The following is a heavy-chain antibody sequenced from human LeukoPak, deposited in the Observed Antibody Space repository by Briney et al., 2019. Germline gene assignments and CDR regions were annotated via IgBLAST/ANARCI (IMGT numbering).Heavy chain of an antibody. CDR3: ARATIFESLDY. CDR1: GGSVSSGSYY. Sequence: SETLSLTCTVSGGSVSSGSYYWSWIRQPPGKGLEWIGYIYHSGSTYYNPSLKSRVTISVDRSKNQFSLKLSSVTAADTAVYYCARATIFESLDYWGQGTLVTVSS. CDR2: IYHSGST. J-gene: IGHJ4*02. V-gene: IGHV4-30-2*01. D-gene: IGHD3-3*01.